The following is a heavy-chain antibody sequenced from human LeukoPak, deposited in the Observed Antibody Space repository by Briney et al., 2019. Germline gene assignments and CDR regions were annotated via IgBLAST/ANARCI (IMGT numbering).Heavy chain of an antibody. CDR3: ARGGEDGYPFDY. CDR2: IYYSATT. V-gene: IGHV4-59*02. CDR1: GDSVSSYC. J-gene: IGHJ4*02. Sequence: PSETLSLTCTVSGDSVSSYCWSWLRQPPGKGLEWIGFIYYSATTKYNPSLKSRVTISVDTSKKQFSLNLNSVTAADTAVYYCARGGEDGYPFDYWGQGTLVTVSS. D-gene: IGHD5-24*01.